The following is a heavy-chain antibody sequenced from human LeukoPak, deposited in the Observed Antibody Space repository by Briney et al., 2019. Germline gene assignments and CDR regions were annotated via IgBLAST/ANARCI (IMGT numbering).Heavy chain of an antibody. CDR1: GFTSSSYG. CDR3: AKDLGVPVAFDY. J-gene: IGHJ4*02. D-gene: IGHD3-16*01. CDR2: ISYDGSNK. V-gene: IGHV3-30*18. Sequence: GRSLRLSCAASGFTSSSYGMHWVRQAPGKGLEWVAVISYDGSNKYYADSVKGRFTISRDNSKNTLYLQMNSLRAEDTAVYYCAKDLGVPVAFDYWGQGTLVTVSS.